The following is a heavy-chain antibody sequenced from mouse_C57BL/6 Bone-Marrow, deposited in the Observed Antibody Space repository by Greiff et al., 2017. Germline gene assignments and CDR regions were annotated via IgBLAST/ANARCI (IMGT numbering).Heavy chain of an antibody. CDR3: ARHYYYSNYRYYYAMDY. V-gene: IGHV1-69*01. Sequence: QVQLQQSGAELVMPGASVKLSCKASGYTFTSYWMHWVKQRPGQGLEWIGEIDPSDSYTNYNQKFKGKSTLTVDKSSSTAYMQLSSLTSEDSAVYYCARHYYYSNYRYYYAMDYWGQGTSVTVSS. J-gene: IGHJ4*01. CDR1: GYTFTSYW. D-gene: IGHD2-5*01. CDR2: IDPSDSYT.